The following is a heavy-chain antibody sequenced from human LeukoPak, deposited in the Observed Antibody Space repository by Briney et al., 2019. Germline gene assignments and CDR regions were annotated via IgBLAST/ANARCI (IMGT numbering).Heavy chain of an antibody. D-gene: IGHD2-2*01. J-gene: IGHJ4*02. CDR2: IYYSGST. Sequence: SETLSLTCTVSGGSISSSSYYWGWIRQPPGKGLEWIGNIYYSGSTYYNPSLKSRVTISVDTSKNQFSLKLSSVTAADTAVYYCARQGTWRGYCSSTSCLNFDYWGQGTLVTVSS. CDR1: GGSISSSSYY. V-gene: IGHV4-39*01. CDR3: ARQGTWRGYCSSTSCLNFDY.